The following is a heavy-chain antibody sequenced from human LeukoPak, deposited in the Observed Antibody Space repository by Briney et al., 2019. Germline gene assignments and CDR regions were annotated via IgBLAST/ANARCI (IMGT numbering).Heavy chain of an antibody. D-gene: IGHD5-12*01. CDR1: GFTFSSYW. CDR3: ARDIVATPSGGFDY. CDR2: IKQDGSEK. J-gene: IGHJ4*02. V-gene: IGHV3-7*01. Sequence: GGSLRLPCAASGFTFSSYWMSWVRQAPGKGLEWVANIKQDGSEKYYVDSVKGRFTISRDNAKNSLYLQMNSLRAEDTAVYYCARDIVATPSGGFDYWGQGTLVTVSS.